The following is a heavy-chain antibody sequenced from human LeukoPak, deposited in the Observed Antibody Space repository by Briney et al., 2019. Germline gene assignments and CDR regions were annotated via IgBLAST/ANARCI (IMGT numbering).Heavy chain of an antibody. CDR3: ARDGWNFNWFDP. J-gene: IGHJ5*02. CDR1: GGSISSGDYY. CDR2: IYYSGST. V-gene: IGHV4-30-4*01. Sequence: PSQTLSLTCTVSGGSISSGDYYWSWIRQPPGKGLEWIGYIYYSGSTYYNPSLKSRVTISVDTSKDQFSLKLSSVTAADTAVYYCARDGWNFNWFDPWGQGTLVTVSS. D-gene: IGHD1-7*01.